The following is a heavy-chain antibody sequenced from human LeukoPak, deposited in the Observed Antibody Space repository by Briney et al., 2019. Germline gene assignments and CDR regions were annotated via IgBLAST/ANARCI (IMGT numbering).Heavy chain of an antibody. V-gene: IGHV3-23*01. Sequence: GSLRLSCAASGFTFSSYAMSWVRQAPGKGLEWVSAISGSGGSTYYADSVKGRFTISRDNSKNTLYLQMNSLRAEDTAVYYCAKLGRLVRPNYYYSYMDVWGKGTTVTVSS. D-gene: IGHD6-6*01. CDR2: ISGSGGST. J-gene: IGHJ6*03. CDR3: AKLGRLVRPNYYYSYMDV. CDR1: GFTFSSYA.